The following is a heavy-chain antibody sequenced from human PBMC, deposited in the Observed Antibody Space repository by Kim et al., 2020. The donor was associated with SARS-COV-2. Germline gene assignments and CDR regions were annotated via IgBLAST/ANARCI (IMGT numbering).Heavy chain of an antibody. CDR1: GFTFSSYA. J-gene: IGHJ4*02. Sequence: GGSLRLSCAASGFTFSSYAMHWVRQAPGKGLEWVAVISYDGSNKYYADSVKGRFTISRDNYKTTLYLQMNSLRAETTAAYYCARDSSGESVFDYWGQG. D-gene: IGHD7-27*01. V-gene: IGHV3-30*04. CDR3: ARDSSGESVFDY. CDR2: ISYDGSNK.